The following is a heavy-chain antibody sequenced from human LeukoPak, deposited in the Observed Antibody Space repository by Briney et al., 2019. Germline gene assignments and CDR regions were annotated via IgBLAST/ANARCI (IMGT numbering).Heavy chain of an antibody. J-gene: IGHJ4*02. CDR2: ISSSGSTI. Sequence: GGSLRLSXAASGFTFSDYYVSWIRQAPGKGLEWVSYISSSGSTIYYADSVKGRFTISRDNAKNSLYLQMNSLRAEDTAVYYCARDLYYYDSSGLYPPGYWGQGTLVTVSS. CDR1: GFTFSDYY. V-gene: IGHV3-11*04. CDR3: ARDLYYYDSSGLYPPGY. D-gene: IGHD3-22*01.